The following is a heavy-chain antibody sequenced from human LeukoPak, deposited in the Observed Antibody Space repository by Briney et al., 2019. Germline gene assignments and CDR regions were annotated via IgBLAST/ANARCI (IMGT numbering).Heavy chain of an antibody. CDR1: GFTFSSYA. CDR3: ARGGHTAEGLIDN. CDR2: ISYDGSNK. D-gene: IGHD5-18*01. V-gene: IGHV3-30-3*01. J-gene: IGHJ4*02. Sequence: PGGSLRLSCAASGFTFSSYAMHWVRQAPGKGLESVAVISYDGSNKYYADSVKGRFTISRDNSKNTLYLQMNSLRAEDTAVFYCARGGHTAEGLIDNWGQGTLVTVSS.